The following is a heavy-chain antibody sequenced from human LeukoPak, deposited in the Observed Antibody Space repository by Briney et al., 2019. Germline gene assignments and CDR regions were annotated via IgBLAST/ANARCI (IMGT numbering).Heavy chain of an antibody. CDR1: GFTFDDYT. Sequence: GGSLRLSCAASGFTFDDYTMHWVRQAPGKGLEWVSLISWDGGSTYYADSVKGRFTISRDNSKNSLYLQMNSLRTEDTALYYCAKDLAGSHDGYYYGMDVWGQGTTVTVSS. J-gene: IGHJ6*02. V-gene: IGHV3-43*01. CDR3: AKDLAGSHDGYYYGMDV. D-gene: IGHD6-19*01. CDR2: ISWDGGST.